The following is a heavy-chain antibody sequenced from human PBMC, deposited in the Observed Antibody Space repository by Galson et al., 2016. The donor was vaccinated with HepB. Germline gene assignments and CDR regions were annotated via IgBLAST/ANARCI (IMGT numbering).Heavy chain of an antibody. CDR2: IGSSGSPI. Sequence: SLRLSCAASGFSFSTYNMNWVRQAPGKGLEWLSYIGSSGSPIYYADSVKGRFTVSRDNAKNSLYLQMNGLRDEDTAVYSCARDYYRSGSYSFDYWGPGILFTVSS. D-gene: IGHD3-10*01. CDR1: GFSFSTYN. CDR3: ARDYYRSGSYSFDY. J-gene: IGHJ4*02. V-gene: IGHV3-48*02.